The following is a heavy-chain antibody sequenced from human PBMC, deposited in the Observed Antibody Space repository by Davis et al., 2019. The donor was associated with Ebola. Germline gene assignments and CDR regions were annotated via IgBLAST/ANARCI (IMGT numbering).Heavy chain of an antibody. CDR2: FYPGDSDA. V-gene: IGHV5-51*01. CDR3: ARHLDVWFDA. Sequence: GESLKISCETSGYTFTSYWIAWVRQVPGKGLEWMGFFYPGDSDARYSPSFQGQVTMSADKSIRTAYLQWSSLKASDTGIYYCARHLDVWFDAWGQGALITVSS. J-gene: IGHJ5*02. CDR1: GYTFTSYW.